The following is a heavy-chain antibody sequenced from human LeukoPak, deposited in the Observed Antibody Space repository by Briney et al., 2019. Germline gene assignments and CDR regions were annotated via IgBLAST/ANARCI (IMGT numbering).Heavy chain of an antibody. CDR1: GGSLSSRSYY. J-gene: IGHJ4*02. CDR2: IYYSGST. Sequence: SETLSLACTVSGGSLSSRSYYWGWIRQPPGKGLEWIGSIYYSGSTYYNPSLKSRVTISVDTSKNQFSLKLSSVTAADTAVYYCARFMVRGLNYFDYWGQGTLVTVSS. V-gene: IGHV4-39*01. CDR3: ARFMVRGLNYFDY. D-gene: IGHD3-10*01.